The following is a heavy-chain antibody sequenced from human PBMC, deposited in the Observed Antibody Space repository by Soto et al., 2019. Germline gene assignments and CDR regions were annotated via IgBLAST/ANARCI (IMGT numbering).Heavy chain of an antibody. V-gene: IGHV1-24*01. CDR3: AISRYCSSTSCYSRGYYYYGMDV. Sequence: GASVKVSCKVSGYTLTELSMHWVRQAPGKGLEWMGGFDPEDGETIYAQKFQGRVTMTEDTSTDTAYMELSSLRSEDTAVYYCAISRYCSSTSCYSRGYYYYGMDVWGQGTTVTVSS. J-gene: IGHJ6*02. CDR1: GYTLTELS. D-gene: IGHD2-2*02. CDR2: FDPEDGET.